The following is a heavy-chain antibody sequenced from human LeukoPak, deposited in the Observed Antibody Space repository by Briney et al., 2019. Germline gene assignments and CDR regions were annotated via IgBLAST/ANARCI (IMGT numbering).Heavy chain of an antibody. Sequence: ASVKVSCKASGYTFTSYAMIWVRQAPGQGLEWMGWINTNTGNPTYAQGFTGRFVFSLDTSVSTAYLQVSSLKAEDTAVYYCAREDYVWGSYRYRHRGSAFDIWGQGTMVTVSS. V-gene: IGHV7-4-1*02. CDR3: AREDYVWGSYRYRHRGSAFDI. CDR2: INTNTGNP. J-gene: IGHJ3*02. CDR1: GYTFTSYA. D-gene: IGHD3-16*02.